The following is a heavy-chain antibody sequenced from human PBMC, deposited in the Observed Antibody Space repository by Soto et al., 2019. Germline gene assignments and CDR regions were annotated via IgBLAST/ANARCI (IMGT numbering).Heavy chain of an antibody. Sequence: SVKVSCKASGYTFTSYGIGWVGQAPGQGLEWMGWISAYNGNTNYAQKLQGRVTMTTDTSTSTAYMELRSLRSDDTAVYYCARVGIVVVPANYGMDVWGQGTTVTVSS. D-gene: IGHD2-2*03. J-gene: IGHJ6*02. V-gene: IGHV1-18*04. CDR3: ARVGIVVVPANYGMDV. CDR1: GYTFTSYG. CDR2: ISAYNGNT.